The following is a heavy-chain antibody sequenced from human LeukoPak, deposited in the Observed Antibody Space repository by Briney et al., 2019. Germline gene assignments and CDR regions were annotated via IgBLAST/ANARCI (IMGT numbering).Heavy chain of an antibody. J-gene: IGHJ4*02. D-gene: IGHD4-17*01. CDR2: ISGTGLST. Sequence: GGSLRLSCAASGFNFNKYAMNWVRQAPGKGLEWVSSISGTGLSTYYVDSVRGRFTVSRDNSVNTVFLELSSLGAEDTAIYFCAKERCESNVYSLTGIDYWGRGTLVTVSS. CDR3: AKERCESNVYSLTGIDY. CDR1: GFNFNKYA. V-gene: IGHV3-23*01.